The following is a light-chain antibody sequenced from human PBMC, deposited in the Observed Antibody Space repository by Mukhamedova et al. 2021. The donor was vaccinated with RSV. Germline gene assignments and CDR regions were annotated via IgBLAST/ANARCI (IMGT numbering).Light chain of an antibody. J-gene: IGKJ4*01. V-gene: IGKV3-15*01. CDR1: YSVGRN. Sequence: LSCRASYSVGRNLAWYQQKPGQSPRLLIYGISTRATGIPPRFSGSGSGTEFTLTISSVQSEDFAIYYCQQSDALPLTFGGGTRV. CDR3: QQSDALPLT. CDR2: GIS.